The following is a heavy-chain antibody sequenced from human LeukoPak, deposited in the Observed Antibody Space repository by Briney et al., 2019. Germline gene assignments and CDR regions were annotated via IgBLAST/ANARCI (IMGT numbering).Heavy chain of an antibody. V-gene: IGHV4-38-2*02. CDR1: GGSIGSYY. J-gene: IGHJ3*02. Sequence: PSETLSLTCTVSGGSIGSYYWGWIRQPPGKGLEWIGSIYHSGSTYYNPSLKSRVTISVDTSKNQLSLKLSSVTAADTAVYYCARYETGGLWFSTLHSFDIWGQGTMVTVSS. D-gene: IGHD3-10*01. CDR3: ARYETGGLWFSTLHSFDI. CDR2: IYHSGST.